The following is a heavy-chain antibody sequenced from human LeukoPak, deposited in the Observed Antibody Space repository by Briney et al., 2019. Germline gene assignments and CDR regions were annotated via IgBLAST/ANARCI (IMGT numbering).Heavy chain of an antibody. D-gene: IGHD6-19*01. J-gene: IGHJ4*02. CDR1: GFTFNSHI. CDR2: ISGSSSYI. CDR3: ARDRQWLAAFDY. V-gene: IGHV3-21*01. Sequence: GGSLRLSCAASGFTFNSHIMTWVRQAPGKGLEWVSSISGSSSYIYHADSVKGRFTISRDNAKNSLYLQMNSLGAEDTAVYYCARDRQWLAAFDYWGQGTLVTVSS.